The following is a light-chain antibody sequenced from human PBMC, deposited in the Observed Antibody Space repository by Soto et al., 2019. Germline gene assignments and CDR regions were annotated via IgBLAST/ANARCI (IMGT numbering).Light chain of an antibody. CDR1: QSISSY. Sequence: DIQMTQSPSSLSASVGDRVTITCRASQSISSYLNWYQQKPGKAPKLLIDAASSLHSGVPSRYSGSGSGTEFTLTISSLQPEDFATYFCQQSYSSHRTFGGGTKMEIK. CDR2: AAS. CDR3: QQSYSSHRT. V-gene: IGKV1-39*01. J-gene: IGKJ4*01.